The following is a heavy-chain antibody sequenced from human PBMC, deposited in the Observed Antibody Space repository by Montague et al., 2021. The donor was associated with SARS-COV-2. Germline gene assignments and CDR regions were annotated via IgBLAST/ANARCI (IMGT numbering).Heavy chain of an antibody. CDR2: ISSSGFAT. V-gene: IGHV3-23*01. Sequence: SLRFSCAASGFTFDDYGMSWVRQAPGKGLEWVSSISSSGFATYYADSVKGRFTFSRDNSKNTVTLQMNSLRAEDTAIYYCAKSLQVGATTPFDYWGQGILVTVSS. J-gene: IGHJ4*02. CDR1: GFTFDDYG. D-gene: IGHD1-26*01. CDR3: AKSLQVGATTPFDY.